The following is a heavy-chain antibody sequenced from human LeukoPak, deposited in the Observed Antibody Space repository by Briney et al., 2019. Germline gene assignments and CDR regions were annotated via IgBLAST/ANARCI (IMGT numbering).Heavy chain of an antibody. CDR1: GGSISSSSYY. D-gene: IGHD3/OR15-3a*01. Sequence: PSETLSLTCTVSGGSISSSSYYWGWIRQPPGKGLEWIGSIYYSGSTYYNPSLKSRVTISVDTSKNQFSLNLSSVTAADTAVYYCARARRRSYNFGHDFDYWGQGTLVTVSS. CDR3: ARARRRSYNFGHDFDY. CDR2: IYYSGST. V-gene: IGHV4-39*07. J-gene: IGHJ4*02.